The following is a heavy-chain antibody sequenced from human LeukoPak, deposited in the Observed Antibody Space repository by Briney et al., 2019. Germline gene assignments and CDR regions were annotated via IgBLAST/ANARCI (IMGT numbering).Heavy chain of an antibody. CDR1: GFTFSSYG. J-gene: IGHJ4*02. V-gene: IGHV3-23*01. Sequence: GGSLRLSCAASGFTFSSYGMSWVRQAPGKGLEWVSAISGSGGSTYYADSVKGRFTISRDNSKNTLYLQMNSLRAEDTAVYYCARGGSGYSYGKIDSWGQGILVTVSS. CDR3: ARGGSGYSYGKIDS. CDR2: ISGSGGST. D-gene: IGHD5-18*01.